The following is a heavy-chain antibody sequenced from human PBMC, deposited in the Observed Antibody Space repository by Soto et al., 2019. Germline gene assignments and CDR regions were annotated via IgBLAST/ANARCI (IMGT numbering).Heavy chain of an antibody. V-gene: IGHV1-46*01. CDR2: VNPSAGTT. Sequence: QVQLVQSGAEVKKPGASVKVSCKASGYTFTSYYMHWVRQAPGQGLEWMGIVNPSAGTTTYAQKFQGRINLTRDTSPSKVYMELSSLRSEDTAVYYFARAHFDYWGQGTLGTGSS. CDR3: ARAHFDY. CDR1: GYTFTSYY. J-gene: IGHJ4*02.